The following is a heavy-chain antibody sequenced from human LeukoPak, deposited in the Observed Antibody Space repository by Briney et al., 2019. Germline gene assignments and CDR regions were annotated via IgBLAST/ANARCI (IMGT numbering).Heavy chain of an antibody. V-gene: IGHV4-39*01. CDR3: ASLIAAGYFDH. D-gene: IGHD6-13*01. CDR1: GGSISSSSYS. J-gene: IGHJ4*02. Sequence: PSETLSLTCTVSGGSISSSSYSWGWIRQPPGTGLEWIGVIYHRGGTYYNPSLKSRLTMSVDTSKHQFSLKLSSVTATDTAVYYCASLIAAGYFDHWGQGTLVTVSS. CDR2: IYHRGGT.